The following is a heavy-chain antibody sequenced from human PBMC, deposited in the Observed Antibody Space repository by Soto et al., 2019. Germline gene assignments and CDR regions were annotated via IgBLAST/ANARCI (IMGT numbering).Heavy chain of an antibody. CDR2: INPSGGST. CDR3: ASRRGLSWQTNYYYGMDV. J-gene: IGHJ6*02. CDR1: GYTFGSYY. V-gene: IGHV1-46*01. D-gene: IGHD6-13*01. Sequence: ASVKVSCKASGYTFGSYYMHWVRHAPGHGLEWMGIINPSGGSTSYAQRFQGRVTMTRDTSTSTVYMELSSLRSEDTAVYYCASRRGLSWQTNYYYGMDVWGQGTTVTVSS.